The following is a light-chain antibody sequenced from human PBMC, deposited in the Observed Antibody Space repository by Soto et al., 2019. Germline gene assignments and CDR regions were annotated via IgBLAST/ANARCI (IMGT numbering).Light chain of an antibody. CDR2: EVT. J-gene: IGLJ2*01. CDR3: SSYAGDNRL. CDR1: RSDIGINNY. Sequence: QSALTQPPSASGSPGQSVTISCTGTRSDIGINNYVSWYQQHPGKAPKLMIYEVTKRPSGVPDRFSASKSGNTASLTVSGLQAEDEATYYCSSYAGDNRLFGGGTKVTVL. V-gene: IGLV2-8*01.